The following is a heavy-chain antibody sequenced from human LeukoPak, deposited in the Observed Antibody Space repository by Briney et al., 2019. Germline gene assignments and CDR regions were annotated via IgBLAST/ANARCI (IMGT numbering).Heavy chain of an antibody. CDR2: IRSKTDGGTT. CDR3: TTDSIRNSLIAAP. Sequence: GGSLRLSCAASGFTFSNAWMSWVRQAPGKGLEWVGRIRSKTDGGTTDYAAPVKGRFTISRDDSKNTLYLQMNSLKTEDTAVYYCTTDSIRNSLIAAPWGQGTLVTVSS. V-gene: IGHV3-15*01. J-gene: IGHJ5*02. D-gene: IGHD6-6*01. CDR1: GFTFSNAW.